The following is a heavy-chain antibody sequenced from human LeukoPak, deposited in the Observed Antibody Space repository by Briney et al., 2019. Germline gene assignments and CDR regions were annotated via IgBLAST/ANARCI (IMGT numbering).Heavy chain of an antibody. CDR2: IHDSGST. V-gene: IGHV4-59*01. CDR1: SGSISSYY. D-gene: IGHD2-21*01. J-gene: IGHJ5*02. Sequence: SETLSLTCTVDSGSISSYYWSWNRQPPGKGLEWIGNIHDSGSTNYNPSLKSRATISVDTSKKQFSLKLRSVIAADTAVYYCARATYSSSAYWFDPWGQGTLVTVSP. CDR3: ARATYSSSAYWFDP.